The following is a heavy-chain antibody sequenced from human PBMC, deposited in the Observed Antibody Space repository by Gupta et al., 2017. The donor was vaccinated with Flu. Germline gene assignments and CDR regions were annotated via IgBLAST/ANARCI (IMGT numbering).Heavy chain of an antibody. CDR3: ASDRYSSSSYYYYGMDV. V-gene: IGHV3-48*02. CDR2: ISSSSSTI. CDR1: GFTFSSYS. D-gene: IGHD6-13*01. Sequence: EVQLVESGGGLVQPGGSLRLSCAASGFTFSSYSMNWVRQAPGKGLEWVSYISSSSSTIYYADSVKGRFTISRDNAKNSLYLQMNSLRDEDTAVYYCASDRYSSSSYYYYGMDVWGQGTTVTVSS. J-gene: IGHJ6*02.